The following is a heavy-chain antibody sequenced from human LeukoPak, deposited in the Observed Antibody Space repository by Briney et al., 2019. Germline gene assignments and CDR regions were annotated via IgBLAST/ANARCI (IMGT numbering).Heavy chain of an antibody. D-gene: IGHD2-2*01. CDR3: AREGYCSSTSCYPPDY. CDR2: IHNSGGT. V-gene: IGHV4-4*07. J-gene: IGHJ4*02. CDR1: GGSISSYY. Sequence: PSETLSLTCTVSGGSISSYYWSWIRQPAGEGLEWIGRIHNSGGTIYNPSLNSRVTISVDTSKNQVSLKLTSVTAADTAVYYCAREGYCSSTSCYPPDYWGQGTLVTVSS.